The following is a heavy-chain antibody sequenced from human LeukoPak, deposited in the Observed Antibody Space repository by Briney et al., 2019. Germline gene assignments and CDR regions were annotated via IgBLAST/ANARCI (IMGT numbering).Heavy chain of an antibody. D-gene: IGHD5-12*01. J-gene: IGHJ4*02. CDR2: IYYIGST. CDR3: ARVGFGGYSGSYYFDY. Sequence: PSETLSLTYTVSGGSISSYYWSWIRQPPGKGLEWMGYIYYIGSTNYNPSLKSRVTISVDTSKNQFSLKLSSVTAADTAVYYCARVGFGGYSGSYYFDYWGQGTLVTVSS. V-gene: IGHV4-59*01. CDR1: GGSISSYY.